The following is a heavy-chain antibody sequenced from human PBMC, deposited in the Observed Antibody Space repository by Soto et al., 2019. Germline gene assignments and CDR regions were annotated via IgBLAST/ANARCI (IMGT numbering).Heavy chain of an antibody. Sequence: SETLSLTCTVSGGSISSYHWSWIRQPPGKGLEWIGYIYYSGSTNYNPSLKSRVTISVDTSKNQFSLTLSSVTAADTAVYYCARGPYCSGVSCYANWFDPWGQGTLVTVS. CDR2: IYYSGST. CDR1: GGSISSYH. CDR3: ARGPYCSGVSCYANWFDP. J-gene: IGHJ5*02. V-gene: IGHV4-59*01. D-gene: IGHD2-15*01.